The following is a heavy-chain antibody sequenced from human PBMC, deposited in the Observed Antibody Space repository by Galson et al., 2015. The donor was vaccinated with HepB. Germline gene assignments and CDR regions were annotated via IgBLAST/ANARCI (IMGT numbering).Heavy chain of an antibody. CDR1: GYTFTAYY. V-gene: IGHV1-46*01. CDR3: ARGADLGYCSGKNCYHPQCLNN. J-gene: IGHJ4*02. CDR2: INPSSGGT. D-gene: IGHD2-15*01. Sequence: SVKVSCKASGYTFTAYYIHWVRQAPGQGLEWMGIINPSSGGTNYAQKFQGRVTMTRDTSTSTVYMDLSSLKSDDTAIYYCARGADLGYCSGKNCYHPQCLNNWGQGTLVTVSS.